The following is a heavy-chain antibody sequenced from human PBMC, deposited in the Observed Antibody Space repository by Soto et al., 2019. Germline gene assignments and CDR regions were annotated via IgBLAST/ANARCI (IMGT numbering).Heavy chain of an antibody. CDR3: ARERREEIHDGYDIDY. Sequence: SETLSLTCTVSGGSISDYYWSWIRQPAGKGLEWIGRIYTSGSTDYNPSLKSRVTISIDTSKNQFFLKVTSMTAADTAVYYCARERREEIHDGYDIDYWGQGTLVTVSS. CDR2: IYTSGST. J-gene: IGHJ4*02. V-gene: IGHV4-4*07. CDR1: GGSISDYY. D-gene: IGHD5-12*01.